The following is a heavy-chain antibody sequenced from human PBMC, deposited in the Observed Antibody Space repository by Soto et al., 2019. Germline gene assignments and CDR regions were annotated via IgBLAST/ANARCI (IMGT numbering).Heavy chain of an antibody. CDR1: GGSFSGYY. D-gene: IGHD3-3*01. Sequence: SETLSLTCAVYGGSFSGYYWSWIRQPPGKGLEWIGEINHSGSTNYNPSLKSRVTISVDTSKNQFSLKLSSVTAANTAVYYCARGPHYYDFWSGYYRGYYGMDVWGQGTTVTVSS. CDR3: ARGPHYYDFWSGYYRGYYGMDV. CDR2: INHSGST. J-gene: IGHJ6*02. V-gene: IGHV4-34*01.